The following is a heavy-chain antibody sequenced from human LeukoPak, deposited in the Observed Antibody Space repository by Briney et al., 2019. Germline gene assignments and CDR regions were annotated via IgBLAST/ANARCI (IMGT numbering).Heavy chain of an antibody. CDR2: MNPITGST. D-gene: IGHD3-10*01. CDR3: VRDGEGVAISVNYWFDP. Sequence: GASVKVSCRASGFIFTGYDINWVRQAAGQGLEWMGWMNPITGSTGYARQFQGRVTMTRDTSTGTAYMELTNLRSEDTAVYYCVRDGEGVAISVNYWFDPWGQGTLVTVSS. V-gene: IGHV1-8*01. J-gene: IGHJ5*02. CDR1: GFIFTGYD.